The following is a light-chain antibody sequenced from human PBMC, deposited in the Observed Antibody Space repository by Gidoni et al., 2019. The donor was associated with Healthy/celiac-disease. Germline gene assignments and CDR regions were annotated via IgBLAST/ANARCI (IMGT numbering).Light chain of an antibody. CDR2: SNN. CDR1: SSNIGSNT. CDR3: AAWDDSLNGWV. V-gene: IGLV1-44*01. Sequence: QSVLTQPPSASGNPGQRVTISCSGSSSNIGSNTVNWYQQLPGTAPKRLIYSNNQRPSRVPDRFSGSKSGTSASLAISGLQSEDEADYYCAAWDDSLNGWVFGGGTKLTVL. J-gene: IGLJ3*02.